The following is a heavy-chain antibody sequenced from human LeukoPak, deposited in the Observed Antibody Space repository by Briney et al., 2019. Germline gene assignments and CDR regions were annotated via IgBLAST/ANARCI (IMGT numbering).Heavy chain of an antibody. Sequence: GGSLRLSCAASGFTVSSNYMSWVRQAPGKGLEWVSVIYSGGSTYYADSVKGRFTISRDNSKNTLYLQMYSLRAEDTAVYYCARDKESSGWYNFDYWGQGTLVTVSS. D-gene: IGHD6-19*01. CDR3: ARDKESSGWYNFDY. CDR1: GFTVSSNY. J-gene: IGHJ4*02. V-gene: IGHV3-53*01. CDR2: IYSGGST.